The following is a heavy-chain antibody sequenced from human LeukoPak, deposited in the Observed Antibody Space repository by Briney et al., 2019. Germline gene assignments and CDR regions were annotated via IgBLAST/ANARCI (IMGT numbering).Heavy chain of an antibody. CDR2: MNPNSGNT. J-gene: IGHJ5*02. Sequence: VSVKVSCKASGYTFTSYDINWVRQATGQGLEWMGWMNPNSGNTGYAQKFQGRVTMTRNTSISTAYMELSSLRSEDTAVYYCARARGNGEYDWFDPWGQGTLVTVSS. CDR1: GYTFTSYD. V-gene: IGHV1-8*01. D-gene: IGHD4-23*01. CDR3: ARARGNGEYDWFDP.